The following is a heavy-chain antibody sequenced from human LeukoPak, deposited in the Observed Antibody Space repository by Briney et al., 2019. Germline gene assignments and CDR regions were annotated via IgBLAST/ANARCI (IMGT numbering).Heavy chain of an antibody. Sequence: LGGCLRLACSVHVHHLLYAVGESVRQPTGKGLECVSTIGTPGDTYYPDSVKGRFTISRDNSKNTLYLQMNSLRADDTAVYYCARELPAGDYFGYWGKGTLVTVFS. CDR1: VHHLLYAV. V-gene: IGHV3-13*04. J-gene: IGHJ4*02. CDR3: ARELPAGDYFGY. D-gene: IGHD2-15*01. CDR2: IGTPGDT.